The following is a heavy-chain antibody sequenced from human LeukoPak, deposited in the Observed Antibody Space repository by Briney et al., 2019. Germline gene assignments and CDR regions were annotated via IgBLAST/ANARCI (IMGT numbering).Heavy chain of an antibody. D-gene: IGHD4-17*01. CDR3: AREWDTVTTYGMDV. J-gene: IGHJ6*02. V-gene: IGHV3-48*02. CDR2: ISSSSTI. Sequence: GGSLRLSCAASGFTFSSYSMNWVRQAPGKGLEWVSYISSSSTIYYADSVKGRFTISRDNAKNSLYLQMNSLRDEDTAVYYCAREWDTVTTYGMDVWGQGTTVTVSS. CDR1: GFTFSSYS.